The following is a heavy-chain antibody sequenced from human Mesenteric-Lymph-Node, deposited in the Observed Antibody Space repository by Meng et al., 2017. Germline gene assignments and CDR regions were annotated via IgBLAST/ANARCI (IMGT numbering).Heavy chain of an antibody. CDR2: IKSKTDGGTT. V-gene: IGHV3-15*01. J-gene: IGHJ4*02. CDR3: ARDHKWGGYDFLESYYFDY. Sequence: GESLKISCTASGFTFGDYAMSWFRQAPGKGLEWVGRIKSKTDGGTTDYAAPVKGRFTISRDDSKNTLYLQMNSLKTEDTAVYYCARDHKWGGYDFLESYYFDYWGQGTLVTVSS. CDR1: GFTFGDYA. D-gene: IGHD5-12*01.